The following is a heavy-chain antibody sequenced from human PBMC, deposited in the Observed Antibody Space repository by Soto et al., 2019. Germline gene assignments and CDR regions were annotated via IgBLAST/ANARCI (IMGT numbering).Heavy chain of an antibody. CDR1: GFTFSSYS. Sequence: EVQLVESGGGLVQPGGSLILSCAASGFTFSSYSMNWVRQAPGKGLEWVSYISSSSSTIYYADSVKGRFTISRDNAKNSLYLQMNSLRDEDTAVYYCAREGYSSSWYLRPRYYFDYWGQGTLVTVSS. CDR3: AREGYSSSWYLRPRYYFDY. D-gene: IGHD6-13*01. CDR2: ISSSSSTI. V-gene: IGHV3-48*02. J-gene: IGHJ4*02.